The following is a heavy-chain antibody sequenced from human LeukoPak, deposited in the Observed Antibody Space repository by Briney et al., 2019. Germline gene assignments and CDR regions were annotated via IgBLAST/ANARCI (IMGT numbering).Heavy chain of an antibody. V-gene: IGHV3-43*01. CDR2: ISWDSSST. D-gene: IGHD2-21*01. CDR3: AKDGRQGAYDV. J-gene: IGHJ3*01. Sequence: GSLRLSCVASGFTFDDFTMHWVRQRPGKGLEWVSLISWDSSSTYFTDSVKGRFTISRDNTKNSLYLQMNSLTTEDTAFYYCAKDGRQGAYDVWGQGTLVTVS. CDR1: GFTFDDFT.